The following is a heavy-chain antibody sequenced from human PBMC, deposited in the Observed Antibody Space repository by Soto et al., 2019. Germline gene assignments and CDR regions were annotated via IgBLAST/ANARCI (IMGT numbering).Heavy chain of an antibody. CDR3: AREMVGGQQSRWFDP. CDR2: IYPGDSDT. D-gene: IGHD6-13*01. CDR1: GYSFTSYW. J-gene: IGHJ5*02. V-gene: IGHV5-51*01. Sequence: PGESLKISCKGSGYSFTSYWIGWVRQMPGKGLEWMGIIYPGDSDTRYSPSFQGQVTISADKSISTAYLQWSSLKASDTAMYYCAREMVGGQQSRWFDPWGQGTLVTVSS.